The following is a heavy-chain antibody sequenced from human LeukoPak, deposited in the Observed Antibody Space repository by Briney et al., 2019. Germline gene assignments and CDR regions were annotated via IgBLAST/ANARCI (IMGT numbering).Heavy chain of an antibody. CDR1: GFTFGDYA. CDR3: TRYYCSSTSCSYYYYYYMDV. V-gene: IGHV3-49*04. J-gene: IGHJ6*03. D-gene: IGHD2-2*01. CDR2: IRSKAYGGTT. Sequence: GGSLRLSCTASGFTFGDYAMSWVRQAPGKGLEWVGFIRSKAYGGTTEYAASVKGRFTISRDDSKSIAYLQMNSLKTEDTAVYYCTRYYCSSTSCSYYYYYYMDVWGKGTTVTVSS.